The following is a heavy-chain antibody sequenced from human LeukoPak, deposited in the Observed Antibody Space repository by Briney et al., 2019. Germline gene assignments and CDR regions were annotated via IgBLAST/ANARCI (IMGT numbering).Heavy chain of an antibody. CDR1: GFTFSSYA. V-gene: IGHV3-23*01. CDR3: AKEGLNYYDSSGYYDY. J-gene: IGHJ4*02. D-gene: IGHD3-22*01. CDR2: ISGSGGST. Sequence: GGSLRLSCAASGFTFSSYAMSWVREAPGKGLEWVSAISGSGGSTYYADSVKGRFTISRDNSKNTLYLQMNSLRAEDTAVYYCAKEGLNYYDSSGYYDYWGQGTLVTVSS.